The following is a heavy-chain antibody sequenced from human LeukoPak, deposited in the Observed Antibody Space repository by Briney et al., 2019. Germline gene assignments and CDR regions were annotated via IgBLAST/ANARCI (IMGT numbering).Heavy chain of an antibody. CDR3: AKKKRIFGVVIPTPYDY. CDR1: GFTFSSYS. CDR2: ISSSSSYI. Sequence: GGSLRLSCAASGFTFSSYSMNWVRQAPGKGLEWVSSISSSSSYIYYADSVKGRFTISRDNAKNSLYLQMNSLRAEDTAVYYCAKKKRIFGVVIPTPYDYWGQGTLVTVSS. J-gene: IGHJ4*02. D-gene: IGHD3-3*01. V-gene: IGHV3-21*01.